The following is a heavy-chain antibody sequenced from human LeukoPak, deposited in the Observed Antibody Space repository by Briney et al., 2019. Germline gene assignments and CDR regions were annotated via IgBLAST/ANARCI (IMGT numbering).Heavy chain of an antibody. Sequence: PGGSLRLSCAASGFTFSSYSMNWVRQAPGKGLEWVSYISSRSATIYYADSVKGRFTISRDNAKNSLYLQMNSLRAEDTAVYYCARDPLSSSSFGLWGQGTLVTVSS. J-gene: IGHJ4*02. D-gene: IGHD6-13*01. V-gene: IGHV3-48*01. CDR3: ARDPLSSSSFGL. CDR1: GFTFSSYS. CDR2: ISSRSATI.